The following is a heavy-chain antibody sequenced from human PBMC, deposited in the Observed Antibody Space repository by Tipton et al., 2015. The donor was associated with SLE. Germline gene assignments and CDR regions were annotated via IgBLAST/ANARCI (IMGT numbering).Heavy chain of an antibody. CDR1: GYTFTSYG. Sequence: QLVQSGAEVRKPGASVKVSCKASGYTFTSYGINWVRQAPGQGLEWMGWISTYVGTTSYAQNVQARVTMTADPSTSTAYMELWNLRSDDTAVYGCARGGGVQEGYYVGSDYWGQGLLVT. CDR2: ISTYVGTT. J-gene: IGHJ4*02. D-gene: IGHD3-10*02. CDR3: ARGGGVQEGYYVGSDY. V-gene: IGHV1-18*01.